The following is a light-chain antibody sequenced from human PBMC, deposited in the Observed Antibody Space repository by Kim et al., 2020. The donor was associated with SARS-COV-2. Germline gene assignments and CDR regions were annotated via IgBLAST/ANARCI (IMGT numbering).Light chain of an antibody. CDR2: DVS. J-gene: IGLJ2*01. Sequence: GQSISIPCTGTSSDVGCYNYVSWYQQHPGKAPKLMIYDVSNRPSGVSNRFSGSKSGNTASLTISGLQAEDEADYYCSSYTSSSTVVFGGGTQLTVL. CDR1: SSDVGCYNY. V-gene: IGLV2-14*03. CDR3: SSYTSSSTVV.